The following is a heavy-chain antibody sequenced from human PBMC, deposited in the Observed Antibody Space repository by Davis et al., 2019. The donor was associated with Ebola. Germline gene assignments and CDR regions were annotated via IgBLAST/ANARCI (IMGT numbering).Heavy chain of an antibody. CDR2: MNPSIGTT. CDR3: ARGRFRSSWWMEAFEF. V-gene: IGHV1-8*01. D-gene: IGHD2-8*01. CDR1: GYTFANYN. J-gene: IGHJ4*02. Sequence: ASVKVSCKASGYTFANYNINWVRQAPGQGLEWMGWMNPSIGTTGYGHKFQGRVTMTRDTSINTAYMELSSLRSDDTAVYYCARGRFRSSWWMEAFEFWGQGTQIFVSS.